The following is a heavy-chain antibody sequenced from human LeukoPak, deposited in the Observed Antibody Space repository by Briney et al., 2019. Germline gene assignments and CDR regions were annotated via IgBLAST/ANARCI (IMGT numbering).Heavy chain of an antibody. V-gene: IGHV4-4*07. CDR3: ARGRGRVQLWSPPSFDYFGY. CDR2: IYTSGST. Sequence: SETLSLTCTVSGGSISSYYWSWIRQPAGKGLEWIGRIYTSGSTNYNPSLKSRVTMSVDTSKNQFSLKLSSVTAADTAVYYCARGRGRVQLWSPPSFDYFGYWGQGTLVTVSS. J-gene: IGHJ4*02. D-gene: IGHD5-18*01. CDR1: GGSISSYY.